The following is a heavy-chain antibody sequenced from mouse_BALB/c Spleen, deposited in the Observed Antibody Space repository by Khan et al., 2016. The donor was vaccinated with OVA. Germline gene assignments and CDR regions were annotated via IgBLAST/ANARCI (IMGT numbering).Heavy chain of an antibody. CDR1: GFNIKDYY. Sequence: VQLKQSGAELVRPGALVKLSCKASGFNIKDYYMHWVKQRPEQGLVWIGRIDPENGDTIYDPKFQGKASITSDTSSNTAYLQLSSLTSEDTAVYYCGRDGYYPWLDDWGQGTLVTVSA. J-gene: IGHJ3*01. CDR3: GRDGYYPWLDD. V-gene: IGHV14-1*02. D-gene: IGHD2-3*01. CDR2: IDPENGDT.